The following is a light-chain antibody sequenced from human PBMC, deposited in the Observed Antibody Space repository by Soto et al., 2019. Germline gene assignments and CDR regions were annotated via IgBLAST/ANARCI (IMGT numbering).Light chain of an antibody. V-gene: IGKV1-6*01. CDR2: AAS. CDR3: LQKYFYPFT. CDR1: QGIRND. J-gene: IGKJ3*01. Sequence: AIQMTQSPSSLSASVGDRVTITCRASQGIRNDLDWFQQKPGKAPKLLIYAASNLQSGVPARFSGSGSGTDFTLTISSLQPEDFATYYCLQKYFYPFTLGPGTNVDIK.